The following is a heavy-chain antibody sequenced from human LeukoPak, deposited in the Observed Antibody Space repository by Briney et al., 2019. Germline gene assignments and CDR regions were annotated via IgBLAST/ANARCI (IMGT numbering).Heavy chain of an antibody. CDR3: AGSSRNTWYDY. CDR1: GYTVTTYI. J-gene: IGHJ4*02. D-gene: IGHD6-13*01. V-gene: IGHV1-18*01. Sequence: GASVKVSCKASGYTVTTYIISWVRPAPGKGLAWTGWISAYDGKTDYTQKLQGRISMTTDTSTNTAYMELRSLRSDDTAVYYCAGSSRNTWYDYWGQGTLVSVSS. CDR2: ISAYDGKT.